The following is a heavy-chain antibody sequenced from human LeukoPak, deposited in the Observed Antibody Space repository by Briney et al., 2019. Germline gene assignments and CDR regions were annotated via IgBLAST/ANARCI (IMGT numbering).Heavy chain of an antibody. J-gene: IGHJ4*02. CDR2: IYYSGST. D-gene: IGHD1-26*01. CDR1: GGSISSYY. Sequence: SETLSLTCTVSGGSISSYYWSWIRQPPGKGLEWIWYIYYSGSTNYNPSLKSRVTISVDTSKNQFSLKLSSVTAADTAVYYCARGGGSYYGFFDYWGQGTLVTVSS. CDR3: ARGGGSYYGFFDY. V-gene: IGHV4-59*01.